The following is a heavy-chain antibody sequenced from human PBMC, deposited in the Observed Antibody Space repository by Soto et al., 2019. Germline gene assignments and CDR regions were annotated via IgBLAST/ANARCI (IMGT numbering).Heavy chain of an antibody. CDR1: GVSISSTSYN. V-gene: IGHV4-39*07. J-gene: IGHJ4*02. CDR2: LDYSGTA. Sequence: SETLSLTCNGPGVSISSTSYNWGWIRQPPGKGLEWIGTLDYSGTAHYNPSLKSRINISADPSKNQVSLTLTSVTAADTAVYYCTTAENYYDSSSFDYWGQGTLVTVSS. CDR3: TTAENYYDSSSFDY. D-gene: IGHD3-22*01.